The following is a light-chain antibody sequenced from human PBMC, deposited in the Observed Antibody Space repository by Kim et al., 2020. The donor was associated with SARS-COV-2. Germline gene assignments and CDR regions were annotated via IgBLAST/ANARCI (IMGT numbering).Light chain of an antibody. V-gene: IGKV3-15*01. Sequence: EIVMSQSPATLSVSPGERVILSCRASESIRNNLAWYQQRPGQAPRLLIYGPSIRATGIPARFSGSGSGIDFILTISSLQSEDFAVYYCQQYEIWPPLTFGGGTKVEIK. CDR2: GPS. CDR3: QQYEIWPPLT. J-gene: IGKJ4*01. CDR1: ESIRNN.